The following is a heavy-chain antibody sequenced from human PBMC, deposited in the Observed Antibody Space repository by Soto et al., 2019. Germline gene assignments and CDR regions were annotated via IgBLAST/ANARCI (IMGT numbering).Heavy chain of an antibody. J-gene: IGHJ6*02. V-gene: IGHV3-43*01. CDR2: ISWDGGST. Sequence: GSLRLSCAASGFTFDDYTMHWVRQAPGKGLEWVSLISWDGGSTYYADSVKGRFTISRDNSKNSLYLQMNSLRTEDTALYYCAKDLRSDYYYYGMDVWGQGTTVTVSS. CDR3: AKDLRSDYYYYGMDV. CDR1: GFTFDDYT.